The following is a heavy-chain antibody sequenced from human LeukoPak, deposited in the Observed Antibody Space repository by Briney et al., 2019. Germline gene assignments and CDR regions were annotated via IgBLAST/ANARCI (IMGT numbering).Heavy chain of an antibody. D-gene: IGHD2-15*01. Sequence: SETLSLTCAVSGGSVNSGSYYWICIPPAPGMEWVGGSYIYYTGSTNYTPSLKSRVTVSIDMSKHQFSLKVNSMTAADTAVYCCARGGGYFVGGNWKCLVYWGEGIRITVSS. J-gene: IGHJ4*02. CDR2: IYYTGST. CDR3: ARGGGYFVGGNWKCLVY. CDR1: GGSVNSGSYY. V-gene: IGHV4-61*01.